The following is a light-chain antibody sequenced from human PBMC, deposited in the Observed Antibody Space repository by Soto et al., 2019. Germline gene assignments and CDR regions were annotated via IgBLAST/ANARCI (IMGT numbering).Light chain of an antibody. Sequence: QYVLTQPPSVSGAPGQRVTISCTGSSSNIGAGRDVHWYQQLPGTAPKLLIYGNSNRPSGVPDRFSVSKSGASASLAIPGLRAEDEGDYFCQSYGTGLSGLYVCGPGTPLTVL. J-gene: IGLJ1*01. CDR1: SSNIGAGRD. V-gene: IGLV1-40*01. CDR3: QSYGTGLSGLYV. CDR2: GNS.